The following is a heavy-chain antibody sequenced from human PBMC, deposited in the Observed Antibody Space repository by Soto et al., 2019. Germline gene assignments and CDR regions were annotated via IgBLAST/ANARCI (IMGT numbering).Heavy chain of an antibody. Sequence: GESLKISCKGSGYSFTGYWIGWVRQMPGKGLEWMGIIYPGDSDTRYSPSFQGQVTISADKSINTAYLQWSILKASDTAMYYCARQRALDVWGQGTMVTVSS. J-gene: IGHJ3*01. CDR1: GYSFTGYW. V-gene: IGHV5-51*01. CDR3: ARQRALDV. CDR2: IYPGDSDT.